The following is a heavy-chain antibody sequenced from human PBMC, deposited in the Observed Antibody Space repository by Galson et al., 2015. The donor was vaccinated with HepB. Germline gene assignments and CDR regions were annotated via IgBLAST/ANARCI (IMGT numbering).Heavy chain of an antibody. CDR1: GFTFSSYV. CDR2: MSHDGRNK. Sequence: SLRLSCAASGFTFSSYVMHWVRQAPGKGLEWVAVMSHDGRNKYYADSVQGRFTISRDNSKNTLYLQMNSLRAEDTAVYYCAKDQGAFQQVYYYYGMDVWGQGTTVTVSS. CDR3: AKDQGAFQQVYYYYGMDV. D-gene: IGHD6-13*01. V-gene: IGHV3-30*18. J-gene: IGHJ6*02.